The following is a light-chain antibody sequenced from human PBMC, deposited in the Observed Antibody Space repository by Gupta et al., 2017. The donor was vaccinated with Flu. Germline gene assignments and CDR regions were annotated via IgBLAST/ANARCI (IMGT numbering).Light chain of an antibody. CDR3: QQNGIPPEA. V-gene: IGKV3-20*01. Sequence: DTLSLSPGETSTLSIGTSQRVINNQLDWYQQKPGQAPKLLIYGASSRATGIPERFSGSGSGTDFTLTISRLEPEDFALYYCQQNGIPPEAFGQGTKLEIK. CDR1: QRVINNQ. CDR2: GAS. J-gene: IGKJ2*01.